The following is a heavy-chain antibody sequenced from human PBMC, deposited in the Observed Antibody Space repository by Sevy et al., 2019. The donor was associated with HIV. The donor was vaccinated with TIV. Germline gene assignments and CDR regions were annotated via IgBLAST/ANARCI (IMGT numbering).Heavy chain of an antibody. D-gene: IGHD2-21*01. CDR3: VRGLQTHCDRTACPLDH. J-gene: IGHJ5*02. V-gene: IGHV3-13*01. CDR1: GFSFSGSD. CDR2: IDTLGDT. Sequence: GGSLTLSCAGYGFSFSGSDTHGVRQPTGKGLEWISSIDTLGDTFYAASVKGRFTISRDNAKSSLYLEMSSLRAGDTALYYCVRGLQTHCDRTACPLDHWGQGTLVTVSS.